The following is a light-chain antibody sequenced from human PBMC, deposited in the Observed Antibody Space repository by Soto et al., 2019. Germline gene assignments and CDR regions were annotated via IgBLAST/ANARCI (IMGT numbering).Light chain of an antibody. CDR1: SGDIGSYTY. Sequence: QSALAQPASVSGSPGQSITISCTGTSGDIGSYTYVSWYQQYPGKAPKLLISEVTNRPSGVSNRFSGSKSGNTASLTISGLQAEDEAEYFCCSSAPESTYVFGTGTKVTVL. J-gene: IGLJ1*01. CDR3: CSSAPESTYV. V-gene: IGLV2-14*01. CDR2: EVT.